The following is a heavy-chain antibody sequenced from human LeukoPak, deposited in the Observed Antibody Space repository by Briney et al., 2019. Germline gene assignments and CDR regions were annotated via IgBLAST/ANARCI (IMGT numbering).Heavy chain of an antibody. D-gene: IGHD6-13*01. CDR1: GGCISSCGYS. V-gene: IGHV4-30-2*01. J-gene: IGHJ2*01. CDR3: ARYSSTWPYWYFDL. CDR2: ISHSGTT. Sequence: SQTLSLTCAVSGGCISSCGYSWSWIRQPPGKGLEWIGYISHSGTTYYNPSLKSRVTMSVDRSKNQFSLKLTSVTAADTAVYYCARYSSTWPYWYFDLWGRGTLVTVSS.